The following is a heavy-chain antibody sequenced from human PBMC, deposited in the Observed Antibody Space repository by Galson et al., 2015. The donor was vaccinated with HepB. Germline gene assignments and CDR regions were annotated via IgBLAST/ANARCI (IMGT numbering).Heavy chain of an antibody. J-gene: IGHJ3*01. CDR2: ISGYNGRA. Sequence: SVKVSRKASGYSFNNYAITWVRQAPGQGLQWMGWISGYNGRAMYAQEFQGRVTLTIDTSTTTASMEVNRLTSDDTAMYYCARDLAAETTDAFDVWGQGTMVTVSS. D-gene: IGHD6-13*01. V-gene: IGHV1-18*01. CDR3: ARDLAAETTDAFDV. CDR1: GYSFNNYA.